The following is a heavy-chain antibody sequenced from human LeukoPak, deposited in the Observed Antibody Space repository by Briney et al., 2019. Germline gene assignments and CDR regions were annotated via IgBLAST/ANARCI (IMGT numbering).Heavy chain of an antibody. D-gene: IGHD3-22*01. CDR1: GFTFSSYW. CDR2: TNSDGSST. V-gene: IGHV3-74*01. J-gene: IGHJ4*02. CDR3: TMGDSRDYFDY. Sequence: GGSLRLSCAASGFTFSSYWMHWVRQAPGKGLVWVSCTNSDGSSTSYADSVKGRFTISRDNAKNTLYLQMNSLRAEDTAVYYCTMGDSRDYFDYWGQGTLVTVSS.